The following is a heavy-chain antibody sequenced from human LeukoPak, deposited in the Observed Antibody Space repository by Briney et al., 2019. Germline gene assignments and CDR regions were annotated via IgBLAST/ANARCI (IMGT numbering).Heavy chain of an antibody. Sequence: GGSLRLSCAASGFTFSSYAMSWVRQAPGKGLEWVSAISGSGGSTYYADSVKGRFTISRDNSKNTLYLQKNSLRAEDTAVYYCAKDGVYSSSWYDFDYWGQGTLVTVSS. J-gene: IGHJ4*02. V-gene: IGHV3-23*01. CDR2: ISGSGGST. D-gene: IGHD6-13*01. CDR1: GFTFSSYA. CDR3: AKDGVYSSSWYDFDY.